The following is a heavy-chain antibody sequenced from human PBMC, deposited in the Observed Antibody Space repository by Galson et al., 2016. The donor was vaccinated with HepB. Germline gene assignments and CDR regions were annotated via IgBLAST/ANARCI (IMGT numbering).Heavy chain of an antibody. V-gene: IGHV4-34*01. CDR2: INHSGST. D-gene: IGHD1-7*01. CDR1: GGSFSGYY. CDR3: ARGVWNYTSWYFHP. Sequence: SETLSLTCAVYGGSFSGYYWTWIRQSPGKGLEWIGEINHSGSTNYNPSLKSRVSISEDTSKNQLSLTMSSMTAADTAVYLCARGVWNYTSWYFHPWGRGTLVTVSS. J-gene: IGHJ2*01.